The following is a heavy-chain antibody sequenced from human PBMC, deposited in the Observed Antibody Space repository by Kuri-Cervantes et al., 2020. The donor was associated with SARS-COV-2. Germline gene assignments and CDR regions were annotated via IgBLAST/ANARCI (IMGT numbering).Heavy chain of an antibody. CDR3: ARLGGYRSGYNWFDT. V-gene: IGHV4-59*11. J-gene: IGHJ5*02. CDR1: GGSISSHY. D-gene: IGHD5-18*01. CDR2: TYYSVSN. Sequence: GSLRLSCTVSGGSISSHYWSWLRQPPGKGLEWIGSTYYSVSNNYNPSLRTRVTIPVDPSKAQFSLNLISGTAADTAVYYCARLGGYRSGYNWFDTWGQGTMVTVSS.